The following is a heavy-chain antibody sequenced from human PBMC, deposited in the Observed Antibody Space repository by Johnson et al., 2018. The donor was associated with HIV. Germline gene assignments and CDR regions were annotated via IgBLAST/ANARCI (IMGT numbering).Heavy chain of an antibody. CDR2: ISWNSHIV. CDR3: ARAAGVNVVVEDFDL. Sequence: VQLVESGGGLVQPGRSLRLSCVASGVKLDDYAMHWVRQPPGQGLEWVAGISWNSHIVDYADSVKGRVTISRDTAKNSLYLEMTSLRTEDTAVYYCARAAGVNVVVEDFDLWGQGTMVTVSS. J-gene: IGHJ3*01. CDR1: GVKLDDYA. V-gene: IGHV3-9*01. D-gene: IGHD2-15*01.